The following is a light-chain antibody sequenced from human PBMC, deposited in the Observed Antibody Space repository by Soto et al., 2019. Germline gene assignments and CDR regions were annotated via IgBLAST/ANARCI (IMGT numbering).Light chain of an antibody. CDR2: GAS. CDR1: QSVSSN. J-gene: IGKJ3*01. Sequence: EIVMTQSPATLSVSPGERATLSCRASQSVSSNLAWYQQKPGQAPRLLIYGASTRATGIPARFSGSGSGTEFTLTISRLEPEDFAVYYCQQRYTLITFGPGTKVDIK. CDR3: QQRYTLIT. V-gene: IGKV3-15*01.